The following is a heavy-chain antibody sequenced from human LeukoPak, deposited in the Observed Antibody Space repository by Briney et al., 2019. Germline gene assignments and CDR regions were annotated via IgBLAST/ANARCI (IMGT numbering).Heavy chain of an antibody. Sequence: SETLSLTCTVSGGSIIGYYWNWIRQPPGKGLDWIGYIYHSGSTNYNPSLKSRVTISVDTSKTQISLKLRAVTAADTAVYYCARSRVWSDYWGYFDHWGQGTLVTVSS. D-gene: IGHD3-3*01. CDR2: IYHSGST. J-gene: IGHJ4*02. CDR1: GGSIIGYY. CDR3: ARSRVWSDYWGYFDH. V-gene: IGHV4-59*01.